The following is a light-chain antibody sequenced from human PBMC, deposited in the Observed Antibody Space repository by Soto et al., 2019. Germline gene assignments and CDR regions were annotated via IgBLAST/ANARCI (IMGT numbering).Light chain of an antibody. J-gene: IGLJ1*01. CDR2: EGT. V-gene: IGLV2-23*01. Sequence: QSVLTQRASVSGSPGQSITISCTGTSSDVGNYNLVSWYQQHPGKAPKLMIYEGTKRPSGVSNRFSGSKSGNTASLTISGLQAEDEADYYCCSYAGSSFYVFGTGTKVTVL. CDR3: CSYAGSSFYV. CDR1: SSDVGNYNL.